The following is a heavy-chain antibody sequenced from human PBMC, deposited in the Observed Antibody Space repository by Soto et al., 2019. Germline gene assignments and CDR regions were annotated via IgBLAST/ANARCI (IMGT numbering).Heavy chain of an antibody. CDR3: ARTYSSSWSPFDH. J-gene: IGHJ4*02. Sequence: SEPLSLTCAVYGGSFSGYYWSWIRQPPGKGLEWIGEINQSGSTNYNPSLKSRVTISVDTSKNQFSLKLSSVTAADTAVYYCARTYSSSWSPFDHWGQGTLVT. V-gene: IGHV4-34*01. CDR1: GGSFSGYY. CDR2: INQSGST. D-gene: IGHD6-13*01.